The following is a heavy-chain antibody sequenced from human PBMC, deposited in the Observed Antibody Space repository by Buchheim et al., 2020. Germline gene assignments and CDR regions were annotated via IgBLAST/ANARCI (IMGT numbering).Heavy chain of an antibody. CDR1: GFSFRDYG. CDR2: ISYDGSKK. Sequence: QVQVVESGGGVVQPGGSPRLSCGASGFSFRDYGMHWVRQAPGKGLEWVAVISYDGSKKYYGYSVKGRFTISRDNSKNMVFFQMNSLRVEDTAVYYCTKAFYYGSGDYYSRMGYFFGMDVWGPGTT. CDR3: TKAFYYGSGDYYSRMGYFFGMDV. J-gene: IGHJ6*02. D-gene: IGHD3-10*01. V-gene: IGHV3-30*18.